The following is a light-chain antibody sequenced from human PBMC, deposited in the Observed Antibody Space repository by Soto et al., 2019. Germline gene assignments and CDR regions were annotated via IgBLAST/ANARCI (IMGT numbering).Light chain of an antibody. V-gene: IGLV1-44*01. J-gene: IGLJ2*01. CDR2: SNN. Sequence: QSVLTQPPSASGTPGQTVTISCSGGRSNIGSNTVNWFQQLPGTAPKLLIYSNNQRPSGVPDRFSVSKSGTSASLAISGLQSEDEAEYYCAAWDDSLNGRVFGGGTKLTVL. CDR3: AAWDDSLNGRV. CDR1: RSNIGSNT.